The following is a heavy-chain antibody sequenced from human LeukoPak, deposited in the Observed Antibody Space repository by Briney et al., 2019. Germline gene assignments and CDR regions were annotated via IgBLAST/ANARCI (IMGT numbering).Heavy chain of an antibody. CDR2: ISSDGSST. V-gene: IGHV3-74*01. D-gene: IGHD2-15*01. J-gene: IGHJ4*02. Sequence: GGSLRLSCAASGFSFDDYGLTWVRQAPGKGLVWVSRISSDGSSTSYADSVKGRFTISRDNAKNTLYLQMNSLRAEDTAVYYCAREVACSGGSCYSRFFDYWGQGTLVTVSS. CDR3: AREVACSGGSCYSRFFDY. CDR1: GFSFDDYG.